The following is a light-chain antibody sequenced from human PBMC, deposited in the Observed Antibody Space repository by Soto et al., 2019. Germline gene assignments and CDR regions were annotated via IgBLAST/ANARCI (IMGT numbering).Light chain of an antibody. V-gene: IGLV2-18*02. CDR2: EVS. Sequence: QSVLTQPASVSGSPGQSVAISCTGTSSDVGSYNRVSWYQQPPGAAPKLMIYEVSNRPSGVPDRFSGSKSGNTASLTISGLQAEDEADYYCNSYTGSSTYVFGTGTKVTVL. CDR1: SSDVGSYNR. J-gene: IGLJ1*01. CDR3: NSYTGSSTYV.